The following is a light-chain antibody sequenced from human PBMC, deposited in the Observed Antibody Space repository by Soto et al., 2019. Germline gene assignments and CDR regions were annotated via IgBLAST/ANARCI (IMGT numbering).Light chain of an antibody. V-gene: IGKV3-20*01. CDR3: QPYNNWPLT. J-gene: IGKJ4*01. CDR2: GAS. CDR1: QSVTSTY. Sequence: ESVLTQSPGTLSLSPGERATLSCRASQSVTSTYLAWYQQKPGQAPRLLIYGASSRATGIPDRFSGSGSGTDFTLTISRLEPEDFALYYCQPYNNWPLTFGGGTKVDIK.